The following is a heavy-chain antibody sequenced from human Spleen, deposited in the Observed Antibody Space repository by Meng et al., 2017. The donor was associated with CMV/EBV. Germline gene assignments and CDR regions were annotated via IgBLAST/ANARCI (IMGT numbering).Heavy chain of an antibody. CDR2: IKHDGSER. CDR1: GLTFSNYW. CDR3: ARDLDY. J-gene: IGHJ4*02. Sequence: GGYLRLSCTVSGLTFSNYWMTWVRQAPGKGLEWVANIKHDGSERYYVDSVKGRFTISRDNSKNSLYLQMNSLRAEDTAVYYCARDLDYWGQGTRVTVSS. V-gene: IGHV3-7*01.